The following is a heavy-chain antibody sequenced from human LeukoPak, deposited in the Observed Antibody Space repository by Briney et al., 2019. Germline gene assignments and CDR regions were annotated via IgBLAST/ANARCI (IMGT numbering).Heavy chain of an antibody. D-gene: IGHD2-2*01. CDR3: VTEGYCTSDSCYVH. J-gene: IGHJ4*02. Sequence: SVKVSCKASGGTFSSYAISWVRQAPGQGLEWMGRIIPILGIANYAQKFQGRVTITADKSTSTAYMELASLRSEDTAMYYCVTEGYCTSDSCYVHWGQGTLVTVSS. CDR2: IIPILGIA. CDR1: GGTFSSYA. V-gene: IGHV1-69*04.